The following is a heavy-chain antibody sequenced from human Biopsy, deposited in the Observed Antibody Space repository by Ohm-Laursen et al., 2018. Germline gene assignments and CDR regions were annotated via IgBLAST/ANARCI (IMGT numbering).Heavy chain of an antibody. CDR2: INPNSGNA. CDR1: GYTFAGYY. Sequence: VKISCQVSGYTFAGYYLHWVRQAPGHGLEWMGWINPNSGNANYAQSFQGRLTVTRDTSISTAYMELTSLTFDDTAIYYCARVPAYPSIDGYYGLDLWGQGTTVIVSS. V-gene: IGHV1-2*02. D-gene: IGHD3-9*01. CDR3: ARVPAYPSIDGYYGLDL. J-gene: IGHJ6*02.